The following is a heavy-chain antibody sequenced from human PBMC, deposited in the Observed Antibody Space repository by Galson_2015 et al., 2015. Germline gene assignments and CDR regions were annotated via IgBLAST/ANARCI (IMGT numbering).Heavy chain of an antibody. CDR3: ARGGGYDFWSGIYYFDY. Sequence: SLRLSCAASGFTFSSYWMSWVRQAPGKGLEWVANIKQDGSEKYYVDSVKGRFTISRDNAKNSLYLQMNSLRAEDTAVYYCARGGGYDFWSGIYYFDYWGQGTLVTVSS. V-gene: IGHV3-7*03. CDR2: IKQDGSEK. J-gene: IGHJ4*02. D-gene: IGHD3-3*01. CDR1: GFTFSSYW.